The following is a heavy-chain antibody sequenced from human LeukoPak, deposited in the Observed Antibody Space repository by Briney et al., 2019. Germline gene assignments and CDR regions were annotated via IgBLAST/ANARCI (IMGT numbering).Heavy chain of an antibody. J-gene: IGHJ4*02. CDR2: ISSDGSTT. CDR1: GFTFSSSW. D-gene: IGHD5-18*01. Sequence: GGSLRLSCAASGFTFSSSWMHWVRQAPGKGLVWVSRISSDGSTTNYADSVKGRFTISRDNAKNTLYLQMNGLRAEDTAVYFCASGHGYNFACTLNYWGQGTLVTVSS. V-gene: IGHV3-74*01. CDR3: ASGHGYNFACTLNY.